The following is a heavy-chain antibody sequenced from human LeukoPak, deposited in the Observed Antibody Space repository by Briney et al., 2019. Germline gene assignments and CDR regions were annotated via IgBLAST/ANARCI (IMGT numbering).Heavy chain of an antibody. D-gene: IGHD6-19*01. CDR3: ARAGAVAGPTNFDY. J-gene: IGHJ4*02. CDR2: IYTSGST. Sequence: SETLSLTCTVSGGSISSGSYYWSWIRQPAGKGLEWIGRIYTSGSTNYNPSLKSRVTISVDTSKNQFSLKLSSVTAADTAVYYCARAGAVAGPTNFDYWGQGTLVTASS. CDR1: GGSISSGSYY. V-gene: IGHV4-61*02.